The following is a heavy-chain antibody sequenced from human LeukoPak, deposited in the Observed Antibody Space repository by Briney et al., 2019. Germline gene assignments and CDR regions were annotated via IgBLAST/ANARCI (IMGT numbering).Heavy chain of an antibody. CDR3: ARDPTYTIFGVTIDY. CDR1: GFTFSSYS. CDR2: ISSSSSYI. D-gene: IGHD3-3*01. V-gene: IGHV3-21*01. J-gene: IGHJ4*02. Sequence: GGSLRLSCAASGFTFSSYSMNWVRQAPGKGLEWVSSISSSSSYIYYADSVKGRFTISGDNAKNSLYLQMNSLRAEDTAVYYCARDPTYTIFGVTIDYWGQGTLVTVSS.